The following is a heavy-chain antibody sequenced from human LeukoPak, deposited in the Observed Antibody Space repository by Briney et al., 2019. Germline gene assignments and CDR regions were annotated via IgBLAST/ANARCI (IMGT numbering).Heavy chain of an antibody. CDR3: ARDLHYDFWSGYYRDY. CDR1: GYTFTSYG. V-gene: IGHV1-18*01. Sequence: ASVKVSCKASGYTFTSYGISWVRQAPGQGLEWMGWISAYNGNTNYAQKLQGRVTMTTDTSTSTAYMELRSLRSDDTAVYYCARDLHYDFWSGYYRDYWGQGTLVTVSS. CDR2: ISAYNGNT. D-gene: IGHD3-3*01. J-gene: IGHJ4*02.